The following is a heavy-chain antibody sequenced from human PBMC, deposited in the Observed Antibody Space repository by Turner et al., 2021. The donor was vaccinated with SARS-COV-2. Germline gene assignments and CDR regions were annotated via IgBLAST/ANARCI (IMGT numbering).Heavy chain of an antibody. CDR1: GITFSNYG. J-gene: IGHJ6*02. CDR3: AKSNRGSYYYGMDV. Sequence: QVQLVESGGGVVQPGRSLRLSWAASGITFSNYGMHWVRQAPGKGLEWVALISYDGSNKYYADSVKGRFTISRDNSKNTLYLQMNSLRAEDTAVYYCAKSNRGSYYYGMDVWGQGTTVTVSS. D-gene: IGHD3-10*01. V-gene: IGHV3-30*18. CDR2: ISYDGSNK.